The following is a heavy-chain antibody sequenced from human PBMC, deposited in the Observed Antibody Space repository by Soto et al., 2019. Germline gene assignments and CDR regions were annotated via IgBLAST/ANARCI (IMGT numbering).Heavy chain of an antibody. D-gene: IGHD3-3*01. CDR3: ARGGHDLWSGPFDY. Sequence: SETLSLTCSVSGGYILAYYSNWIRQPAGKGLEWIGRIDTSGSTNYNPSLKSRVTMSVDTSKNQFSLKLSSVTAADTAVYYCARGGHDLWSGPFDYWGQGTPVTVSS. J-gene: IGHJ4*02. CDR1: GGYILAYY. CDR2: IDTSGST. V-gene: IGHV4-4*07.